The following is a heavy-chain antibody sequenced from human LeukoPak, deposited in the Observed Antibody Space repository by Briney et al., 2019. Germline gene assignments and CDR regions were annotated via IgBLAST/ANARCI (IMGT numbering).Heavy chain of an antibody. D-gene: IGHD3-10*01. V-gene: IGHV4-59*01. CDR2: IYYTGST. CDR1: GGSIGNYY. CDR3: ARGGYYGSGNDFRFDP. Sequence: PSETLSLTCAVSGGSIGNYYWNWVRQSPGKGLEWIGYIYYTGSTNYNPSLKSRVTISVETSKNQFSLKLKSVTAADTAVYYCARGGYYGSGNDFRFDPWGQGTLVTVSS. J-gene: IGHJ5*02.